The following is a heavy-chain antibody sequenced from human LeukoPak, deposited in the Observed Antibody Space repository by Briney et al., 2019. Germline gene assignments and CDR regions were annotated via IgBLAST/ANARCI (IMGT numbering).Heavy chain of an antibody. D-gene: IGHD6-19*01. CDR2: IKQDGSVK. CDR1: GFTFSNYW. V-gene: IGHV3-7*01. Sequence: GGSLRLSCAASGFTFSNYWMSWVRQAPGRGLEWVANIKQDGSVKYYVDSVRGRFTISRDNAKNSVYLQMNSLRAEDTAVYYCARIGYSSSCLDYWGQGTLVTVSS. CDR3: ARIGYSSSCLDY. J-gene: IGHJ4*02.